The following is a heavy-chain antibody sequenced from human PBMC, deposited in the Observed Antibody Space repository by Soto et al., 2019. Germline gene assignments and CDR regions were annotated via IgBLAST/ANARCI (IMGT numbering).Heavy chain of an antibody. J-gene: IGHJ4*02. Sequence: SGTLSLTCAVSGFSISSDNLWTWVRQTPQRGLEYIGEIFHDRTANYTPSLKSRVSMSLDTAQNQFSLKLRSVTAADTAVYYCARDNSGFWGGYFDSWGQGKLVTVSS. V-gene: IGHV4-4*02. D-gene: IGHD3-3*01. CDR1: GFSISSDNL. CDR2: IFHDRTA. CDR3: ARDNSGFWGGYFDS.